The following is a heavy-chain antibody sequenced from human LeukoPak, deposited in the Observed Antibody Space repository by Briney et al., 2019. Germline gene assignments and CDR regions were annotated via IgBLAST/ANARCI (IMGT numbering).Heavy chain of an antibody. V-gene: IGHV4-59*11. CDR1: GGYINSHY. D-gene: IGHD3-10*01. CDR2: ISYTGSA. CDR3: ARAAPNDYYGSGSLYYYGMDV. Sequence: PSETLSLTCTVSGGYINSHYWGWIWHPPRKVQEYIGYISYTGSAIYSPSLESRVTISIDTSKKQFSLNLRSVNTADTAVYYCARAAPNDYYGSGSLYYYGMDVWGQGTTVTVSS. J-gene: IGHJ6*02.